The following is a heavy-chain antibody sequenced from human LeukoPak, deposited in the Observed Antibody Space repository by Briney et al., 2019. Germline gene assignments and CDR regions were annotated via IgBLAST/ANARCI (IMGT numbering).Heavy chain of an antibody. D-gene: IGHD3-9*01. CDR3: ARGSRLVIQN. CDR1: GGSNSSYY. V-gene: IGHV4-59*08. J-gene: IGHJ4*02. CDR2: IYYSGGT. Sequence: PSETLSLTCTVSGGSNSSYYWRWLRQPPGKGRVGIGYIYYSGGTNYNPSLKSRVTISVDTSKNQFSLKLSSVTAADTAVYCCARGSRLVIQNWGQGTLVTVSS.